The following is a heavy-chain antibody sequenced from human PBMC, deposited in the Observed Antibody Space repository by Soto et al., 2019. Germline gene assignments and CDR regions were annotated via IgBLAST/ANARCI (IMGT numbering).Heavy chain of an antibody. CDR2: ISAYNGNT. D-gene: IGHD3-3*01. V-gene: IGHV1-18*01. CDR3: ARDYPVKSGYLDY. CDR1: GYTFTSYG. J-gene: IGHJ4*02. Sequence: GASVKVSCKASGYTFTSYGISWVRQAPGQGLEWMGWISAYNGNTNYAQKLQGRVTMTTDTSTSTAYIELRSLRSDDTAVYYCARDYPVKSGYLDYWGQGTLVTVSS.